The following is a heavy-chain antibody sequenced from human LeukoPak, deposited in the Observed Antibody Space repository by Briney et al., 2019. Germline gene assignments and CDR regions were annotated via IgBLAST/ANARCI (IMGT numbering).Heavy chain of an antibody. CDR2: INPNSGGT. V-gene: IGHV1-2*02. D-gene: IGHD3-10*01. J-gene: IGHJ4*02. CDR3: AREVSEYYGSGSQPNFDY. CDR1: GYSFTGYY. Sequence: ASVKVSCKASGYSFTGYYIHWVRQAPGQGLGWMGWINPNSGGTNYAQKFQGRVTMTRDTSISTAYMELSRLRSDDTAVYYCAREVSEYYGSGSQPNFDYWGQGTLVTVSS.